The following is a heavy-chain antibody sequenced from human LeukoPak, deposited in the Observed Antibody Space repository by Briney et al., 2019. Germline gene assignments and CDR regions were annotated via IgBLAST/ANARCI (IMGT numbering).Heavy chain of an antibody. Sequence: GGSLRLSCAASGFTFSSYAMHWVRQAPGKGLEWVAVISYDGSNKYYADSVKGRFTISRDNSKNTLYLQMNSLRAEDTAVYYCARSGGSYGDSHFDYRGQGTLVTVSS. V-gene: IGHV3-30-3*01. J-gene: IGHJ4*02. CDR1: GFTFSSYA. CDR2: ISYDGSNK. D-gene: IGHD4-17*01. CDR3: ARSGGSYGDSHFDY.